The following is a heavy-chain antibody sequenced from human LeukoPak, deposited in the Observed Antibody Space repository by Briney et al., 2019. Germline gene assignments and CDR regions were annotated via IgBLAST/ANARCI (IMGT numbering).Heavy chain of an antibody. CDR3: ARGRYYDSSGLGDFQH. CDR2: IKQDGSEK. D-gene: IGHD3-22*01. CDR1: GFTFSSYW. Sequence: GGSLRLSCAASGFTFSSYWMSWVRQAPGKGLEWVANIKQDGSEKYYVDSVTGRFTISRDNSKNTLYLQMNSLRAEDTAVYYCARGRYYDSSGLGDFQHWGQGTLVTVSS. J-gene: IGHJ1*01. V-gene: IGHV3-7*01.